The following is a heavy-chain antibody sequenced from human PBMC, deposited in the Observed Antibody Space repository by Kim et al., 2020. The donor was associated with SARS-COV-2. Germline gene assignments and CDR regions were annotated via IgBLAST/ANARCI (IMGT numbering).Heavy chain of an antibody. Sequence: SITNYADSVKGRFTISRDNARNTLYLQMNSLGAEDTAVYYCARVLRYFDCWGQGTLISVSS. CDR3: ARVLRYFDC. CDR2: SIT. V-gene: IGHV3-74*01. D-gene: IGHD3-3*01. J-gene: IGHJ4*02.